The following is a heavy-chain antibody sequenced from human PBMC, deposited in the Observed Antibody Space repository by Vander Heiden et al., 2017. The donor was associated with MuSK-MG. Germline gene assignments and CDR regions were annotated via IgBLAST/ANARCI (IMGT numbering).Heavy chain of an antibody. CDR2: INHRGSP. J-gene: IGHJ5*02. Sequence: QVQLQQWGAGLLKPSGTLSLTCAAYGGSFSGYYWHWIRQHPGKGLKCIGEINHRGSPNYTPSLMIRVTISVDTSNNQFSLNLSSVTAADTAVSYCARADAGYCCSPYNWFDP. CDR1: GGSFSGYY. V-gene: IGHV4-34*01. D-gene: IGHD2-21*01. CDR3: ARADAGYCCSPYNWFDP.